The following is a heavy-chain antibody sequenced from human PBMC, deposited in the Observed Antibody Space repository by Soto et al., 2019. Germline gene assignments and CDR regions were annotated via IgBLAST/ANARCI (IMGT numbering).Heavy chain of an antibody. CDR3: ARDGNSGNFDY. CDR1: SGSISSSNW. Sequence: SETLSLTCAVSSGSISSSNWWSWVRQPPGKGREWIGEISHSGSTNYNPSLKSRVTISVDKSKNQFSLNLSSVTAADTAVYYCARDGNSGNFDYWGQGTLVTVSS. J-gene: IGHJ4*02. D-gene: IGHD3-10*01. V-gene: IGHV4-4*02. CDR2: ISHSGST.